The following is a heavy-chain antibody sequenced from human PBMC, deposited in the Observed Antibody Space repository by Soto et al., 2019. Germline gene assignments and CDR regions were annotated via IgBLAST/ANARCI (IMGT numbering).Heavy chain of an antibody. CDR1: GGSVTLTSYY. CDR2: VYYSGST. Sequence: LSLTCSVSGGSVTLTSYYWGWIRQPPGKGLEWIGNVYYSGSTNYNPSLRSRVTISVDTSKNQFSLSLKSVTAADTAVYYCASDYSGYSADPEYYGVEVWGQGTTVTVSS. J-gene: IGHJ6*02. CDR3: ASDYSGYSADPEYYGVEV. V-gene: IGHV4-39*01. D-gene: IGHD3-22*01.